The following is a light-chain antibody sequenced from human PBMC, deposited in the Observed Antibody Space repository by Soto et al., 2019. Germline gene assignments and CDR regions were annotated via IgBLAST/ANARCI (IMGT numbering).Light chain of an antibody. CDR3: QQYGSSPFT. CDR1: QSVSSSY. J-gene: IGKJ5*01. Sequence: EIVLTQSPGTLSLSPGERATLSCRASQSVSSSYLAWYQQKPGQAPRLLIYGASTRAAGIPDRISGGGSGTDFTLTISRLEPEDFAVYYCQQYGSSPFTFGQGTRLEIK. V-gene: IGKV3-20*01. CDR2: GAS.